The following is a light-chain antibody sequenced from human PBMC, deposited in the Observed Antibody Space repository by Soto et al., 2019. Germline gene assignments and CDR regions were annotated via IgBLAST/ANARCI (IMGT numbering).Light chain of an antibody. Sequence: DIQMTQSPSSLSASVGDRVTITCRASQSISSYLNWYQQKPGKAPKLLIYAASSLQSGFPSRFSGSGSGTDFTLTISSLQPEDCATYYCQQSYSTPTTFGQGTKVEIK. V-gene: IGKV1-39*01. CDR1: QSISSY. CDR2: AAS. J-gene: IGKJ1*01. CDR3: QQSYSTPTT.